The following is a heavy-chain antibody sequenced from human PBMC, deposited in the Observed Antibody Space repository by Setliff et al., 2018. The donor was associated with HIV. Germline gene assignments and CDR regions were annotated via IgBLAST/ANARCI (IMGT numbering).Heavy chain of an antibody. CDR2: IYVGGSV. CDR3: ARAKTIGVSAVFFDP. Sequence: SETLSLTCTVAGGSLNSDSYSWPWLRQPAGKGPELIGHIYVGGSVIYNPTRARRVTITMVPSKNQFSLDLSAVTAADTAKYYCARAKTIGVSAVFFDPWGQGRPVTVS. D-gene: IGHD3-3*01. CDR1: GGSLNSDSYS. V-gene: IGHV4-61*09. J-gene: IGHJ5*02.